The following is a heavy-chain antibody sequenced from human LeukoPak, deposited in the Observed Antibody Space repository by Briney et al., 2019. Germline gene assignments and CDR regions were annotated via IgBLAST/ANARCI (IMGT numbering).Heavy chain of an antibody. J-gene: IGHJ4*02. CDR3: AKDTTARVNYICDS. V-gene: IGHV3-23*01. CDR1: GFTFSSCA. Sequence: GGSLRLSCAASGFTFSSCAVSWVRQAPGKGLGWVSTIGGSGGRTDYADSVKGPFTISRDNSKNTLYLQMNSLRADDTAIYYGAKDTTARVNYICDSGGQGTLVTVSS. D-gene: IGHD5-18*01. CDR2: IGGSGGRT.